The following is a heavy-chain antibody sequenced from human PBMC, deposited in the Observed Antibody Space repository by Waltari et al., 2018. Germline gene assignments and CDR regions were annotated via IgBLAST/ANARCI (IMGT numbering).Heavy chain of an antibody. V-gene: IGHV4-59*08. Sequence: QVQLQESGPGLVKPSETLSLTCSVSGGSMSNYYWSWIRQPPGQGLEWIGYIDHSGNTNYNPSLKSRVTISIDTSKNQFSLKLISVTAADTAVYYCARGWRSPLSPWGQGMLVTVSS. CDR3: ARGWRSPLSP. CDR2: IDHSGNT. CDR1: GGSMSNYY. J-gene: IGHJ5*02. D-gene: IGHD3-10*01.